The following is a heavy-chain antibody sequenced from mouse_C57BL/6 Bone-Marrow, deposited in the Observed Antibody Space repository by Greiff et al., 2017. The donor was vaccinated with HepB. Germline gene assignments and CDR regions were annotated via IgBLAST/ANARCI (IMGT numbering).Heavy chain of an antibody. CDR1: GYTFTSYW. D-gene: IGHD1-1*01. J-gene: IGHJ3*01. CDR2: IHPNSGST. CDR3: ARNYGSLFAY. Sequence: QVQLQQPGAELVKPGASVKLSCKASGYTFTSYWMHWVKQRPGQGLEWIGMIHPNSGSTNYNEKFKSKATLTVDKSSSTAYMQLSSLTYEDSAVYYCARNYGSLFAYWGQGTLVTVSA. V-gene: IGHV1-64*01.